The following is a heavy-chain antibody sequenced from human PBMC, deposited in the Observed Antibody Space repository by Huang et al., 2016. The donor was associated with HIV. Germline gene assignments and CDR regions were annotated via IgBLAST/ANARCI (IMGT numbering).Heavy chain of an antibody. D-gene: IGHD3-22*01. J-gene: IGHJ4*02. V-gene: IGHV3-74*01. CDR3: VRDPRIQSWLNYFDY. CDR2: IKSDGGSS. CDR1: GFTFSSYW. Sequence: EVQLVESGGGLVQPGGSLRLSCAASGFTFSSYWMHWVRQAPGKGLVWGSRIKSDGGSSGYADSVKGRFTISRDNAKNTLYLQMNSLRAEDTAVYYCVRDPRIQSWLNYFDYWGQGTLVSVSS.